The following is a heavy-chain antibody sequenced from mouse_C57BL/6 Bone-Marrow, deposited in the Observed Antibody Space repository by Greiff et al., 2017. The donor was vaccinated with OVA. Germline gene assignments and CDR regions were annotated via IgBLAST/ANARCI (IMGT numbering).Heavy chain of an antibody. J-gene: IGHJ2*01. CDR3: ARQRAGGNRRYFDD. CDR1: GFTFSSYG. Sequence: EVKLMESGGDLVKPGGSLKLSCAASGFTFSSYGMSWVRQTPDKRLEWVATISSGGSYTYYPDSVKGRFTISRDNAKNTLYLQMSSLKSEDTAMYYCARQRAGGNRRYFDDWGQGTTLTVSS. D-gene: IGHD1-1*02. V-gene: IGHV5-6*01. CDR2: ISSGGSYT.